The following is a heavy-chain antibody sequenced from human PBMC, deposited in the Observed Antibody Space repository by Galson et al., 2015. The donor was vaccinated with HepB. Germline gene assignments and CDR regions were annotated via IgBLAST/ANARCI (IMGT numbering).Heavy chain of an antibody. D-gene: IGHD1-26*01. J-gene: IGHJ4*02. V-gene: IGHV3-11*06. CDR2: ISSSSSYT. Sequence: SLRLSCAASGFTFSDYYMSWIRKAPGKGLEWVSYISSSSSYTNYADSVKGRFTISRDNAKNSLYLQMNSLRAEDTAVYYCARGVSYYPYYFDYWGQGTLVTVSS. CDR1: GFTFSDYY. CDR3: ARGVSYYPYYFDY.